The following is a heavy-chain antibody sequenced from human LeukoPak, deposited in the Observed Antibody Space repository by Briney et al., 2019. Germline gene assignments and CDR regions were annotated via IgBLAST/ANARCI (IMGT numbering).Heavy chain of an antibody. CDR1: GFTFSSYA. V-gene: IGHV3-73*01. CDR2: IRSKANSYAT. CDR3: TRQHISNWEGYSGYSDY. J-gene: IGHJ4*02. Sequence: GGSLRLSCAASGFTFSSYAMHWVRQASGKGLEWVGRIRSKANSYATAYAASVKGRFTISRDDSKNTAYLQMNSLKTEDTAVYYCTRQHISNWEGYSGYSDYWGQGTLVTVS. D-gene: IGHD5-12*01.